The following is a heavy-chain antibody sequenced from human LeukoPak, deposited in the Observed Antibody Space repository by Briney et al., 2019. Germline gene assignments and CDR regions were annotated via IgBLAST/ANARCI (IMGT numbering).Heavy chain of an antibody. Sequence: ASVKVSFKASGYTFTSYYMHWVRQAPGQGLEWMGIINPSGGSTSYAQKFQGRVTMTRDTSTSTVYMELSSLRSEDTAVYYCARDYDYVWGSYRYEGYWGQGTLVTVSS. V-gene: IGHV1-46*01. CDR1: GYTFTSYY. D-gene: IGHD3-16*02. CDR2: INPSGGST. J-gene: IGHJ4*02. CDR3: ARDYDYVWGSYRYEGY.